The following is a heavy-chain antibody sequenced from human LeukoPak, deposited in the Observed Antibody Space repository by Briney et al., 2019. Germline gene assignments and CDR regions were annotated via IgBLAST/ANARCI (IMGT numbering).Heavy chain of an antibody. CDR1: GFTFSSYA. Sequence: SGGSLRLSCAASGFTFSSYAMSWVRQTPGKGLEWVSVISGTGGSTYYADSVKGRFTISRDNSKNTLYLQMNSLRAEDTAVYYCARDTPYSSGWILHYYYYMDVWGKGTTVTVSS. D-gene: IGHD6-19*01. J-gene: IGHJ6*03. CDR2: ISGTGGST. CDR3: ARDTPYSSGWILHYYYYMDV. V-gene: IGHV3-23*01.